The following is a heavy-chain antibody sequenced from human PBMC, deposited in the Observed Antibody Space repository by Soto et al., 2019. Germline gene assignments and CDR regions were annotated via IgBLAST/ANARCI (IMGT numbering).Heavy chain of an antibody. D-gene: IGHD2-2*01. CDR2: IWYDGSNK. J-gene: IGHJ6*03. Sequence: GGSLRLSCAASGFTFSGYGMHWVRQAPGKGLEWVAVIWYDGSNKYYADSVKGRFTISRDNSKNTLYLQMNSLRAEDTAVYYCARNGICTSTSCYSFPYYYYMDVWGKGTTVTVSS. V-gene: IGHV3-33*01. CDR1: GFTFSGYG. CDR3: ARNGICTSTSCYSFPYYYYMDV.